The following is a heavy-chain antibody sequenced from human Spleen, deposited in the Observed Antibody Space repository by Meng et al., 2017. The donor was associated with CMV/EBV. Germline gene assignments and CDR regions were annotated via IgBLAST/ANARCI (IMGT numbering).Heavy chain of an antibody. J-gene: IGHJ4*02. Sequence: EVQLVESGGGLVKPGGSLRLSCAVSGFTFSSYSMNWVRQAPGKGLEWVSSISGSSSYIYYADSVKGRFTISRGNAKNSLYLQMNSLRAEDTAVYYCARDTPDYYDSSGYYPKWGQGTLGTVSP. V-gene: IGHV3-21*01. CDR3: ARDTPDYYDSSGYYPK. CDR1: GFTFSSYS. D-gene: IGHD3-22*01. CDR2: ISGSSSYI.